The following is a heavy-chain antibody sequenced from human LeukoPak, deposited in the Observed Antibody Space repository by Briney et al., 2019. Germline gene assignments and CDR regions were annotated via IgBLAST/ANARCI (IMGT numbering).Heavy chain of an antibody. D-gene: IGHD5-12*01. V-gene: IGHV3-64*01. Sequence: GGSLRHSCSTSGFVFSNYAMTWVRQAPGKGLEYVSAITGDGSTPYYANSVKGRFTISRDNSRNTLYLQMGSLRSEDMAVYYCARVGFSGYDSWGQGTLVTVSP. J-gene: IGHJ5*02. CDR1: GFVFSNYA. CDR2: ITGDGSTP. CDR3: ARVGFSGYDS.